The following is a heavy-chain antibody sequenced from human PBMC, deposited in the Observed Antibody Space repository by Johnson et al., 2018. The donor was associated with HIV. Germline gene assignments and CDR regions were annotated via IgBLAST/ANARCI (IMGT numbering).Heavy chain of an antibody. CDR3: ARWVMVRGRVAFDI. Sequence: VQLVESGGGLVQPGGSLRLSCAASGFTVSSNYMSWVRHAPGKGLEWVSVIYSGGTTYYADSVKGRFTISRDNSKNTLYLQINSLRAEDTAVYYCARWVMVRGRVAFDIWGQGTMVTVSS. J-gene: IGHJ3*02. CDR2: IYSGGTT. CDR1: GFTVSSNY. D-gene: IGHD3-10*01. V-gene: IGHV3-53*01.